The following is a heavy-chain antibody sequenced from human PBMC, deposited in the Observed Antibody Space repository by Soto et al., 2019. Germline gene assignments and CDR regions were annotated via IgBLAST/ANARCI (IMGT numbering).Heavy chain of an antibody. Sequence: QVQLVESGGGVVQPGRSLRLSCAASGFTFSDYGMHWVRQAPGKGLEWVAVISYDGDNQYYVDSVKGRFTISRDNSKNTLYLQQNSLRAEATAGYYCAKDLPLRIIIVRLVNGRGYDYWGQGTLVTVSS. V-gene: IGHV3-30*18. J-gene: IGHJ4*02. CDR2: ISYDGDNQ. CDR3: AKDLPLRIIIVRLVNGRGYDY. D-gene: IGHD3-10*01. CDR1: GFTFSDYG.